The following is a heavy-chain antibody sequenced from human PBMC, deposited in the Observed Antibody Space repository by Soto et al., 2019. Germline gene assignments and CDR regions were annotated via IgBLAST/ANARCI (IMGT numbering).Heavy chain of an antibody. D-gene: IGHD3-16*01. Sequence: QVQLVQSGAEVKKPGASVKVSCKASGYTFTSYGISWVRQAPGQGLEWMGWISAYNGNTNYAQKLQGRVTMTTDTSASTAYMEVRSLRSDDTAVYYCAREGVGDYVGGSYYYGMDVWGQGTTVTVSS. CDR2: ISAYNGNT. V-gene: IGHV1-18*04. CDR3: AREGVGDYVGGSYYYGMDV. CDR1: GYTFTSYG. J-gene: IGHJ6*02.